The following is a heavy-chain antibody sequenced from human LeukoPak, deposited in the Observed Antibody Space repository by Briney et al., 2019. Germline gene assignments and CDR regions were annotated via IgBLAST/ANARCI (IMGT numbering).Heavy chain of an antibody. CDR3: ATYRHQWYPPGDW. Sequence: PSETLSLTCTVSVASINIGSDYCGWIRQPPGRGLEWIASVSSSGSTYYNPSLKSRVTISVDSSKNHFSLRVTSVTAADTAVYYCATYRHQWYPPGDWWGQGTLVTVSS. CDR2: VSSSGST. CDR1: VASINIGSDY. J-gene: IGHJ4*02. V-gene: IGHV4-39*02. D-gene: IGHD2-8*01.